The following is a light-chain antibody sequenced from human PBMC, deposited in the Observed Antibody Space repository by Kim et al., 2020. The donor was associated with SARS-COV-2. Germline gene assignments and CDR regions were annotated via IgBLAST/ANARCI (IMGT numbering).Light chain of an antibody. J-gene: IGKJ2*02. CDR2: GAS. CDR3: QQYGSSPCT. Sequence: LAPGDRATLSCRASQSVSSSYLAWYQQKPGQAPRLLIYGASSRATGIPDRFSGSGSGTDFTLTISRLEPEDFVVYYCQQYGSSPCTFGQGTKLEI. V-gene: IGKV3-20*01. CDR1: QSVSSSY.